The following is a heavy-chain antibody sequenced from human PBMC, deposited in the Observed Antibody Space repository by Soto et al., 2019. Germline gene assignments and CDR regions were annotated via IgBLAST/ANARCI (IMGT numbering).Heavy chain of an antibody. CDR1: GGSIRSYY. V-gene: IGHV4-59*01. Sequence: QVQLQESGPGLVKPSETLSLTCTVSGGSIRSYYWSWIRQPPGKGLEWIGYIYYSGSTNYNPSLKSRVTISVDTSKNQFSLKLSSVTAADTAVYYCAGGWEWENFDYWGQGTLVTVSS. CDR2: IYYSGST. J-gene: IGHJ4*02. D-gene: IGHD1-26*01. CDR3: AGGWEWENFDY.